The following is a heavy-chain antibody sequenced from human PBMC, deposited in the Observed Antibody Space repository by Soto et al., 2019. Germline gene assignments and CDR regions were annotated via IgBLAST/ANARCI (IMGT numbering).Heavy chain of an antibody. CDR1: GYIFTSYY. CDR3: GRTVGLSYGMDV. Sequence: ASVKVSCKASGYIFTSYYIHWVRQAPGQGLEWMGWISAYNGNTNYAQKLQGRVTMSTDTSTTTAYMELRSLRSDDTAVYYCGRTVGLSYGMDVWGQGTTVTVS. CDR2: ISAYNGNT. D-gene: IGHD1-26*01. J-gene: IGHJ6*02. V-gene: IGHV1-18*04.